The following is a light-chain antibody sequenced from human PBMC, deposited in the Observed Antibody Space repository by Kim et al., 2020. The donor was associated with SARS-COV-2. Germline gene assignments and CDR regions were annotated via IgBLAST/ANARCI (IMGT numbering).Light chain of an antibody. Sequence: SYELTQPPSESMSPGQTASITCSGDNLGNKYISWYQKKSGQSPVVVIFQDDKRPSGIPERFSGSTSDNTATLTISGTQAMDEADYYCQAWDSGAVVFGGGTQLTVL. CDR1: NLGNKY. CDR2: QDD. CDR3: QAWDSGAVV. J-gene: IGLJ3*02. V-gene: IGLV3-1*01.